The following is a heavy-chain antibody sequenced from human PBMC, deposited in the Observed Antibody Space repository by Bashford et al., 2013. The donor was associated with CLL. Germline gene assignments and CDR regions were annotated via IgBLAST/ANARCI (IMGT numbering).Heavy chain of an antibody. CDR3: ARHQRGTSHTNFDY. D-gene: IGHD1-7*01. V-gene: IGHV4-34*01. CDR2: INESGRT. CDR1: SGSLSGYY. Sequence: SETLSLTCAVPSGSLSGYYCTWFRQSPGKRLEWIGEINESGRTNYNPSLKSRVSMSIGTSGDTSKSQFSLKLTSVTVADTAIYYCARHQRGTSHTNFDYWGQGTLVTVSS. J-gene: IGHJ4*02.